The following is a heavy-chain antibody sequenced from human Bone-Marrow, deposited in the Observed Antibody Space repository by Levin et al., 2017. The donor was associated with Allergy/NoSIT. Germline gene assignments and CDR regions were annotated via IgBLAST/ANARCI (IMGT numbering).Heavy chain of an antibody. Sequence: PGGSLRLSCAASGFTFSSYAMNWVRQAPGKGLEWVSSISSSGAFIYYADSVKGRFTISRDSAKNSLYLQMNSLSPEDTAVYYCARDLVVVVPPAISEGMDVWGQGTTVTVSS. V-gene: IGHV3-21*01. CDR1: GFTFSSYA. D-gene: IGHD2-2*01. CDR3: ARDLVVVVPPAISEGMDV. J-gene: IGHJ6*02. CDR2: ISSSGAFI.